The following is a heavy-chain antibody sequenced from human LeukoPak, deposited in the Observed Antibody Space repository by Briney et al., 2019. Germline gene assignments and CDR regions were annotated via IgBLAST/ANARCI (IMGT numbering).Heavy chain of an antibody. CDR3: ARRLQHDFSIV. D-gene: IGHD4-11*01. CDR1: GGSISSSSYY. CDR2: IFYSGST. V-gene: IGHV4-39*01. Sequence: SETLSLTCTVSGGSISSSSYYWGWIRQPPGKGLEWIGSIFYSGSTYYNPSLQSRVTISVDTSKNQFSLKLSSVTAADTAVYYCARRLQHDFSIVWGQGTLVTVSS. J-gene: IGHJ4*02.